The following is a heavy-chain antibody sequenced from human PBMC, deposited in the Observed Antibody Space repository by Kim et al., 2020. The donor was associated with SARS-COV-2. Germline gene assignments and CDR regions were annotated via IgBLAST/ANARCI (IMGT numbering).Heavy chain of an antibody. J-gene: IGHJ4*01. D-gene: IGHD2-2*01. V-gene: IGHV3-21*06. CDR2: ISSGRTDR. Sequence: GGSLRLSCAVSGFTFSSYSMIWVRQAPGKGLEWVSAISSGRTDRHYADSVKGRFTISRDKAKNTLYLQMNSLRAEDKAVYDCAREDCNSRGCVNLDYWG. CDR1: GFTFSSYS. CDR3: AREDCNSRGCVNLDY.